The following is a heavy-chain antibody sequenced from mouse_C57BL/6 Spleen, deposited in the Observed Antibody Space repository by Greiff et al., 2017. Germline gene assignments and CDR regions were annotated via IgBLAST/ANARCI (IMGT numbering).Heavy chain of an antibody. CDR2: IDPGDGET. V-gene: IGHV14-2*01. CDR1: GFNIKDYY. D-gene: IGHD1-1*01. Sequence: EVQLQQSGAELVKPGASVKLSCTASGFNIKDYYMHWVKQRTEQGLEWIERIDPGDGETKYAPKFQGKATIPADTSSNTAYLQLSSLTSEDTAVYYCSRGDYGSSPRAMDYWGQGTSVTVSS. CDR3: SRGDYGSSPRAMDY. J-gene: IGHJ4*01.